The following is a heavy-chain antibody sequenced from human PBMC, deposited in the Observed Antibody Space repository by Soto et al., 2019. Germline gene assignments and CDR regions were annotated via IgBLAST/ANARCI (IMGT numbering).Heavy chain of an antibody. V-gene: IGHV4-61*01. Sequence: QVQLQESGPGLVKPSETLSLTCTVSGGSVSSGSYYWSWIRQPPGKGLEWFGYIYYSGSTNYNPSLKSRVTISVDTSKNQFSLKLSSVTAADTAVYYCARDSGIRCYGYYFDYWGQGTLVTVSS. CDR3: ARDSGIRCYGYYFDY. CDR1: GGSVSSGSYY. J-gene: IGHJ4*02. CDR2: IYYSGST. D-gene: IGHD2-2*01.